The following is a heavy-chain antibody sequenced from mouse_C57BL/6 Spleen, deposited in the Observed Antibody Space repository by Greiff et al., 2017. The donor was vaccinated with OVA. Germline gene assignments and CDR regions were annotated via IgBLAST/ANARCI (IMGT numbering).Heavy chain of an antibody. J-gene: IGHJ4*01. CDR2: IWSGGST. CDR3: ARGYYGSSYLYAMDY. D-gene: IGHD1-1*01. Sequence: QVQLKQSGPGLVQPSQSLSITCTVSGFSLTSYGVHWVRQSPGKGLEWLGVIWSGGSTDYNAAFISRLSISKDNSKSQVFFKMNSLQADDTAIYYCARGYYGSSYLYAMDYWGQGTSVTVSS. V-gene: IGHV2-2*01. CDR1: GFSLTSYG.